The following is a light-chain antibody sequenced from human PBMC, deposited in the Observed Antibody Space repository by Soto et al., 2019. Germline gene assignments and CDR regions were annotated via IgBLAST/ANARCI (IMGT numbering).Light chain of an antibody. CDR1: QSVSSSY. V-gene: IGKV3-20*01. CDR3: QQYCSSPLFT. J-gene: IGKJ3*01. Sequence: EIVLTQSPGTLYLSPGERATLSCRASQSVSSSYLAWYQQKPGQAPRLLIYGASSRATGIPDRFSGSGSGTDFTLTISRLEPEDFAVYYCQQYCSSPLFTFGPGTKVDIK. CDR2: GAS.